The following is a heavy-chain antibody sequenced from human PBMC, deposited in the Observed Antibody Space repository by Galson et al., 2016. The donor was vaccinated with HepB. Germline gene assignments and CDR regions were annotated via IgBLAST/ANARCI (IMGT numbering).Heavy chain of an antibody. D-gene: IGHD3-10*01. CDR3: ARVWGRGRYYYSSGNLNLVGGLDV. CDR1: GDSVSSNNAA. CDR2: TYYRSKWYN. Sequence: CAISGDSVSSNNAAWNWIRQSPSRGLEWLGRTYYRSKWYNDYAVSVKSRITVNPDTSKNQFSLHLNSVTPEDTAVYYCARVWGRGRYYYSSGNLNLVGGLDVWGQGTTISVSS. V-gene: IGHV6-1*01. J-gene: IGHJ6*01.